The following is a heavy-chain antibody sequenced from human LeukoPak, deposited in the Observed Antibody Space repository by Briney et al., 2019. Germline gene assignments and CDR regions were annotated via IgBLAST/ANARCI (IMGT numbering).Heavy chain of an antibody. Sequence: SQTLSLTCTVSGGSISSGDYYWSWIRQPPGKGLEWIGYIYYSGSTYYNPSLKSRVTISVDTSKNQFSLKLSSVTAADTAVYYCARLSRSGSYYEYNWFDPWGQGTLVTVSS. J-gene: IGHJ5*02. V-gene: IGHV4-30-4*08. CDR3: ARLSRSGSYYEYNWFDP. CDR2: IYYSGST. CDR1: GGSISSGDYY. D-gene: IGHD1-26*01.